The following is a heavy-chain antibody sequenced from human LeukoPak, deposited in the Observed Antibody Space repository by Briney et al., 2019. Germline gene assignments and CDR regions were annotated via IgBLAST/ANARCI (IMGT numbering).Heavy chain of an antibody. V-gene: IGHV4-4*07. CDR2: FYSSGST. CDR3: ARDKGLAFDY. D-gene: IGHD3/OR15-3a*01. CDR1: GTSITTYF. J-gene: IGHJ4*02. Sequence: SETLSLTCTVSGTSITTYFWSWIRQPAGKGLEWIGRFYSSGSTSYNPSLKSRLTMSVDTSKNEFSLKLSSVTAADTAVYYCARDKGLAFDYWGQGTLVTVSS.